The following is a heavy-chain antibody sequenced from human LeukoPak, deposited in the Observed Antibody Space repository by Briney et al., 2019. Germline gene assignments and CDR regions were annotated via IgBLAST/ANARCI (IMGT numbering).Heavy chain of an antibody. Sequence: QPGGSLRLSCAASGFTFSSYWMSWVRQAPGKGLEWVANIKQDGSEKYYVDSVKGRFTISRDNAKNSLYLQMNSLRAEDTAVYYCERRNRDSSSWYRTYDCWGQATLVTVSS. J-gene: IGHJ4*02. CDR1: GFTFSSYW. CDR2: IKQDGSEK. CDR3: ERRNRDSSSWYRTYDC. D-gene: IGHD6-13*01. V-gene: IGHV3-7*01.